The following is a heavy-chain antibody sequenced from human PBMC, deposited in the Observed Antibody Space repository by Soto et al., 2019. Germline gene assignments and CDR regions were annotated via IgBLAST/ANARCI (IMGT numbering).Heavy chain of an antibody. J-gene: IGHJ2*01. CDR1: GYTFSSYD. V-gene: IGHV1-8*01. Sequence: QAQLVQSGAEVKKPGASVKVSCKASGYTFSSYDINWVRQATGQGLEWMGWMNPNSGNTGYAQKFQGIVTMTRNTSTSAASIRMPSSRSENTAVYYCTSLEVADDPPYCCFALWGRGTRVTVSS. D-gene: IGHD1-1*01. CDR3: TSLEVADDPPYCCFAL. CDR2: MNPNSGNT.